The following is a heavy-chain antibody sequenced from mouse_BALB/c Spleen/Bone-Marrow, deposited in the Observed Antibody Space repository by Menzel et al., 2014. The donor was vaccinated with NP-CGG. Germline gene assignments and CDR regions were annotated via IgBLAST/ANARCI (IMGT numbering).Heavy chain of an antibody. V-gene: IGHV2-9*02. J-gene: IGHJ3*01. Sequence: VQVVESGPGLVAPSQSLSIICTVSGFSLTSYGVHWVRQPPGKGLEWLGVIWAGGSTNYNSALMSRLSISKDNSKSQVFLKMNSLQTDDTAMYYCAREGSTMITTPFAYWGQGTLVTVSA. CDR3: AREGSTMITTPFAY. CDR2: IWAGGST. CDR1: GFSLTSYG. D-gene: IGHD2-4*01.